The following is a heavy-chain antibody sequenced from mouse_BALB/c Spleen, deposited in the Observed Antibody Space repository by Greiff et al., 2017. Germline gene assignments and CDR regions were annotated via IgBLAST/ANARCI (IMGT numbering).Heavy chain of an antibody. V-gene: IGHV1-37*01. CDR3: GRDWAYGCDWDYAMDY. J-gene: IGHJ4*01. D-gene: IGHD2-2*01. CDR1: GYTFTGYF. Sequence: VQLQQSGPELVKPGASVKISCKASGYTFTGYFMNWVKQSHGKSLEWIGRINPNNGDTFYNQKFKGKATLTVDKSSSTAHMQLLSLTSEDSAVYYCGRDWAYGCDWDYAMDYWGQGTSVTVSA. CDR2: INPNNGDT.